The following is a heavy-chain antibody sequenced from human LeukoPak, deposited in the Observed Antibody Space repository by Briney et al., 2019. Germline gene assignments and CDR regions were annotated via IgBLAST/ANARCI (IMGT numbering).Heavy chain of an antibody. J-gene: IGHJ4*02. CDR3: ARDITPRQGAPHREDY. V-gene: IGHV3-30-3*01. D-gene: IGHD6-6*01. Sequence: PGGSLRLSCAASKFTFSAYTMHWVRQAPGKGLEWLALISHDGNNKYYADSVEDRFSISRDNSNNTLYLQMNSLRTEDTAVYYCARDITPRQGAPHREDYWGQGTLVTVSS. CDR1: KFTFSAYT. CDR2: ISHDGNNK.